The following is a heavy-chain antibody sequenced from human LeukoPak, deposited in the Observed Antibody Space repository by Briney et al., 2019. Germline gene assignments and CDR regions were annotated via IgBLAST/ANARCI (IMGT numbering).Heavy chain of an antibody. J-gene: IGHJ4*02. Sequence: GGSLRLSCAASGFSLSGYGMHWVRQAPGKGLEWVAFIRYDGSNTYHADSVKGRFTVSRDNAKNTLYLQMNSLRVEDAAVYYCPRQCGGNCGGDHWGQGTLVIVSS. V-gene: IGHV3-30*02. CDR3: PRQCGGNCGGDH. D-gene: IGHD2-21*02. CDR2: IRYDGSNT. CDR1: GFSLSGYG.